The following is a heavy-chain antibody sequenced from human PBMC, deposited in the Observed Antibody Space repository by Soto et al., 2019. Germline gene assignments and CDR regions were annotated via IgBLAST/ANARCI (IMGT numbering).Heavy chain of an antibody. D-gene: IGHD3-22*01. Sequence: QVQLVESGGGVVQPGRSLRLSCAGSGFTFRNYGMHWVRHAPGKGLDWVAGIRSDGSNTYYTDSVKGRFTISREDSKNTLYLQMDSLRVDDTAVYYCARDCDTRGYWSWFDPWCQGTLVTVSS. CDR1: GFTFRNYG. CDR2: IRSDGSNT. CDR3: ARDCDTRGYWSWFDP. V-gene: IGHV3-33*01. J-gene: IGHJ5*02.